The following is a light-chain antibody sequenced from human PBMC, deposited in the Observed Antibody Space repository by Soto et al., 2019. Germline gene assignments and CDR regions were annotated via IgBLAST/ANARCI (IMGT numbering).Light chain of an antibody. CDR1: SSDVGDNDY. V-gene: IGLV2-14*01. Sequence: QSALTQPASVSGSPGQSITISCTGTSSDVGDNDYVSWYQQHPGRVPKLMIYDVTKRPSGVSNRFSGSKSGNTASLTISGLQAEDEADYYCSSYTISSTLYVFGTGPKVTVL. J-gene: IGLJ1*01. CDR2: DVT. CDR3: SSYTISSTLYV.